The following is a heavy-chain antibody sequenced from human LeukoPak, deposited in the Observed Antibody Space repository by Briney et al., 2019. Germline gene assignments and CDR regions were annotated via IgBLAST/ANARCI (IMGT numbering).Heavy chain of an antibody. J-gene: IGHJ4*02. V-gene: IGHV3-48*03. CDR1: GFTFSSYE. CDR3: ARDISPLDY. Sequence: GGSLRLSCVASGFTFSSYEMNWVRQAPGKGLEWVSYISSSGTTVYYADSVKARFTISRDSAKNPLYLQMNSLRAEDTAVYYCARDISPLDYWGQGTLVTVSS. CDR2: ISSSGTTV.